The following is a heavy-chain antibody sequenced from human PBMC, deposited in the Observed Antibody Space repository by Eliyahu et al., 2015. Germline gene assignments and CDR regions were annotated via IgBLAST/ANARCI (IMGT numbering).Heavy chain of an antibody. CDR3: ARDFVVVTYYFDY. D-gene: IGHD3-3*01. V-gene: IGHV3-30-3*01. Sequence: QVQLVESGGGVVQPGRSLRLXCAASXFXFSNYAMXWVRQAPGKGLEWVALISHDGSNKYYADSVKGRFTISRDNSKNTLYLQMNSLRAEDTAVYYCARDFVVVTYYFDYWGQGTLVTVSS. J-gene: IGHJ4*02. CDR2: ISHDGSNK. CDR1: XFXFSNYA.